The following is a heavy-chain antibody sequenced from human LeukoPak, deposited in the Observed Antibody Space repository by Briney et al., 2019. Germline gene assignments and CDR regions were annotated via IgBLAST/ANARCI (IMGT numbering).Heavy chain of an antibody. V-gene: IGHV1-2*02. CDR2: IKPNSEA. CDR1: GYTFTGYY. Sequence: ASVKVSSKASGYTFTGYYMHWVRQAPGHGLEWRGWIKPNSEAKYSQKFQGRVTMIRDTSTSTLYMALNRVASDDTDVYYCARERDSSGYSPLDPWGQGTLVTVSS. J-gene: IGHJ5*02. D-gene: IGHD3-22*01. CDR3: ARERDSSGYSPLDP.